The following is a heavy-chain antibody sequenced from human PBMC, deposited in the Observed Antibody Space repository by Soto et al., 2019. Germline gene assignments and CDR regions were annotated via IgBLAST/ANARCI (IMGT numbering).Heavy chain of an antibody. Sequence: SETLSLTCTVSGGSITGYYWSWIRQPPGKGLEWIGYIYYSGTTSYNPSPYSRVTMSVDTSKNQFSLRVHSVTAADTAVYYCARESYFGSGATVVAYWGKGTLVTVSS. CDR3: ARESYFGSGATVVAY. CDR1: GGSITGYY. J-gene: IGHJ4*02. V-gene: IGHV4-59*01. D-gene: IGHD3-10*01. CDR2: IYYSGTT.